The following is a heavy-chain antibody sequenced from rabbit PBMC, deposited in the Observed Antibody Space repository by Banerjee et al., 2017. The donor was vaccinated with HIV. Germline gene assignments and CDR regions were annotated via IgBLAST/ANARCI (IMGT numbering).Heavy chain of an antibody. V-gene: IGHV1S40*01. CDR2: IYTGSSGNT. CDR3: ARSPNGPGYIAGGAYFNL. D-gene: IGHD7-1*01. Sequence: QSLEESGGDLVKPGASLTLTCKASGFDLSSSYYMCWVRQAPGKGLEWIACIYTGSSGNTYYASWAKGRFTISKTSSTTVTLQMTSLTAADTATYFCARSPNGPGYIAGGAYFNLWGPGTLVTVS. J-gene: IGHJ4*01. CDR1: GFDLSSSYY.